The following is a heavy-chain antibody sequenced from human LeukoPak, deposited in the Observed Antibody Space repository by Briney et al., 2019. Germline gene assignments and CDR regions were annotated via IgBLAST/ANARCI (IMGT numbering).Heavy chain of an antibody. D-gene: IGHD1-1*01. V-gene: IGHV3-30-3*01. CDR2: ISYDGSNK. CDR1: GFTFSSYA. Sequence: PGGSLRLSCAASGFTFSSYAMSWVRQAPGKGLEWVAVISYDGSNKYYADSVKGRFTISRDNAKNSLFLQMNSLRAEDTAVYYCARAHQVGSTGTDWAFDIWGQGTTVTVSS. J-gene: IGHJ3*02. CDR3: ARAHQVGSTGTDWAFDI.